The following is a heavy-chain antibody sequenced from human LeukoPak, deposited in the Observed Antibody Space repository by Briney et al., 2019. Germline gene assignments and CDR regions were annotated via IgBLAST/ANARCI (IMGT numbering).Heavy chain of an antibody. J-gene: IGHJ5*02. Sequence: SQTLSLTCTVSGGSISSGSYYWSWIRQPAGKGLEWIGYIYYSGSTNYNPSLKSRVTISVDTSKNQFSLKLSSVTAADTAVYYCARQIKWIAVAGPGWLDPWGQGTLVTVSS. D-gene: IGHD6-19*01. V-gene: IGHV4-61*09. CDR1: GGSISSGSYY. CDR2: IYYSGST. CDR3: ARQIKWIAVAGPGWLDP.